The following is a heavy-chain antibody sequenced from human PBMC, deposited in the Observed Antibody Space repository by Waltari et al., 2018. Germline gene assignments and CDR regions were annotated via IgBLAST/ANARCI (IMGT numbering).Heavy chain of an antibody. D-gene: IGHD1-26*01. Sequence: QVQLVESGGGVVQPGRSLRLSCAASGFTFSSYAMHWVRQAPGKGLEWVAVISYDGSNKYYVDSGNGGFTISIDNSKNTLYLQMNSLRAEDTAVYYCARDRPRPPASGSPDYWGQGTLVTVSS. CDR1: GFTFSSYA. J-gene: IGHJ4*02. CDR3: ARDRPRPPASGSPDY. V-gene: IGHV3-30*01. CDR2: ISYDGSNK.